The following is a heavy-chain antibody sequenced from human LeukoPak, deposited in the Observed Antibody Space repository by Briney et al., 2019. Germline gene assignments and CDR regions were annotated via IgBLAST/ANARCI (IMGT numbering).Heavy chain of an antibody. CDR3: AKEQYCSGGSCYFFDY. CDR2: ISGSGGST. Sequence: GGSLRLSCAASGFTFNSYAMSWARQAPGKGLEWVSAISGSGGSTYYADSVKGRFTISRDNSKNTLYLQMNSLRAEDTAVYYCAKEQYCSGGSCYFFDYWGQGTLVTVSS. D-gene: IGHD2-15*01. CDR1: GFTFNSYA. J-gene: IGHJ4*02. V-gene: IGHV3-23*01.